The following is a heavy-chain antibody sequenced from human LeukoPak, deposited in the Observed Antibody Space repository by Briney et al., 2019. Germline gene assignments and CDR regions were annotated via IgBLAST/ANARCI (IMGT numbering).Heavy chain of an antibody. CDR2: INHSGST. CDR1: GGSFSGYY. V-gene: IGHV4-34*01. D-gene: IGHD5-12*01. J-gene: IGHJ4*02. CDR3: ARDIVANDY. Sequence: PSETLSLTRAVYGGSFSGYYWSWIRQPPGKGLEWIGEINHSGSTNYNPSLKSRVTISVDTSKNQFSLKLSSVTAADTAVYYCARDIVANDYWGQGTLVTVSS.